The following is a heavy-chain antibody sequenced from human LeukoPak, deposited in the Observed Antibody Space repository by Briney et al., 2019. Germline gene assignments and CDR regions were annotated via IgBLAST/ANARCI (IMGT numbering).Heavy chain of an antibody. D-gene: IGHD6-25*01. J-gene: IGHJ5*02. V-gene: IGHV4-39*01. Sequence: SETLSLTCTVSGGSISSSSYYWGWVRQPPGKGLEWIGSIYYSGSTYHNPSLKSRVTISVDTSKNQFSLKLSSVTAADTAVYYCARRSLHLYSSGFDPWGQGTLVTVSS. CDR3: ARRSLHLYSSGFDP. CDR2: IYYSGST. CDR1: GGSISSSSYY.